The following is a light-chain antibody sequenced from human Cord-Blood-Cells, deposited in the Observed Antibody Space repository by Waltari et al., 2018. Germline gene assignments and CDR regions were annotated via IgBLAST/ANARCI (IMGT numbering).Light chain of an antibody. J-gene: IGKJ2*01. CDR3: QQSYSTT. Sequence: DLQMTQSPSSLSASVGNRVTITCRESQSISSYLNWYQQKPGKAPKLLIYAASSLQSGVPSRFSGSGSGTDFTLTISSLQPEDFATYYCQQSYSTTFGQGTKLEIK. CDR1: QSISSY. V-gene: IGKV1-39*01. CDR2: AAS.